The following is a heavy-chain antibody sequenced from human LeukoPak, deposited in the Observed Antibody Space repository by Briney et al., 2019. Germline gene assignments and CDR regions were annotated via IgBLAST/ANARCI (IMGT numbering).Heavy chain of an antibody. J-gene: IGHJ3*02. D-gene: IGHD4-17*01. CDR1: GGTFNSYA. Sequence: EASVKVSCKASGGTFNSYAISWVRQAPGQGLEWMGGIIPIFGTANYAQKFQGRVTITTDESTSTAYMELSSLRSEDTAVYYCASDYGDYAENAFDIWGQGTMVTVSS. CDR2: IIPIFGTA. CDR3: ASDYGDYAENAFDI. V-gene: IGHV1-69*05.